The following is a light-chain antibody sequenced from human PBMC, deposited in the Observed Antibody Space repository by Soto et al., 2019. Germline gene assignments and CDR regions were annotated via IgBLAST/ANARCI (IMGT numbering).Light chain of an antibody. CDR3: QQCSSSPWT. J-gene: IGKJ1*01. Sequence: IVLTQSPGTLSLSPGERATLSCRASQSVTTTYLAWYQQKPGQAPRLLIYGASSRATGIPDRFSGSGSGTVFTLTISRLEPEDFAVYYCQQCSSSPWTFGQGTKVEIK. V-gene: IGKV3-20*01. CDR2: GAS. CDR1: QSVTTTY.